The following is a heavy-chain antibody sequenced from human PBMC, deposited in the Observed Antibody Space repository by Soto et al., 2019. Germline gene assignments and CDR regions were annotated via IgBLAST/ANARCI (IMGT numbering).Heavy chain of an antibody. Sequence: GGSLRLSCAASGFTFDDYAMHWVRQAPGKGLEWVSGINYNGGSIGYADSVKGRFTISRDNAKNSLYLQMNSLRAEDTALYYCAKDRITTYDYYYMDVWGKGTTVTVSS. D-gene: IGHD4-4*01. CDR1: GFTFDDYA. J-gene: IGHJ6*03. CDR3: AKDRITTYDYYYMDV. V-gene: IGHV3-9*01. CDR2: INYNGGSI.